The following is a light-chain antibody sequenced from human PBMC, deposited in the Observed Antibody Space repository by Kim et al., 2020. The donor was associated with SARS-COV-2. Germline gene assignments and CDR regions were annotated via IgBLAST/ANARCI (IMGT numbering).Light chain of an antibody. Sequence: AALAVIVTITCRTSRSNHGLLAYYQQKPGEAPKLLIYETSTVGAGVPSRFSGGGAGAVFTLTISSLQADDFATYYYQHHNTYPITFGQGTRLEIK. CDR2: ETS. J-gene: IGKJ5*01. CDR1: RSNHGL. CDR3: QHHNTYPIT. V-gene: IGKV1-5*01.